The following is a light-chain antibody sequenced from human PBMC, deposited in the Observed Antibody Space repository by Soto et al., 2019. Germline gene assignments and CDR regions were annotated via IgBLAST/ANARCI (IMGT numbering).Light chain of an antibody. Sequence: EITLTQSPGTLSLSPGEGATLSCRAIQSISSNFLAWYQQTRGKAPRLLIHGASNRASGIPDRFSGSGSGTDFTLTISRLEPEDFAVYYCQLYGSSPPWTFGQGTKVDI. CDR1: QSISSNF. CDR3: QLYGSSPPWT. J-gene: IGKJ1*01. CDR2: GAS. V-gene: IGKV3-20*01.